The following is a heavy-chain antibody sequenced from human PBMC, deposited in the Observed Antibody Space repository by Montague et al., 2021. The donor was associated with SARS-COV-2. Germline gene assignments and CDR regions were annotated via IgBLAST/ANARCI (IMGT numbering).Heavy chain of an antibody. CDR3: ARLPPNGRWYLDL. Sequence: SETLSLTCTVSGGSISSHYWTWIRQPPGKGLEWIGYIYYTGSTNYNPSLKSRVAISIDTSKNQFSLRLSSVTAADTALYYCARLPPNGRWYLDLWGRGTLVTVSS. V-gene: IGHV4-59*11. J-gene: IGHJ2*01. CDR2: IYYTGST. D-gene: IGHD2-8*01. CDR1: GGSISSHY.